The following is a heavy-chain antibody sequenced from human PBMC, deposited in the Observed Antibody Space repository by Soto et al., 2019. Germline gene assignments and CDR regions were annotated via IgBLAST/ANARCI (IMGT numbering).Heavy chain of an antibody. D-gene: IGHD6-6*01. CDR1: GFTFSSYE. CDR3: ARDSLYSSSSSFDY. J-gene: IGHJ4*02. V-gene: IGHV3-48*03. CDR2: ISSSGSTI. Sequence: SLRLSCASSGFTFSSYEMNWVRQAPGKGLEWVSYISSSGSTIYYADSVKGRFTISRDNAKNSLYLQMNSLRAEDTAVYYCARDSLYSSSSSFDYWGQGTLVTVSS.